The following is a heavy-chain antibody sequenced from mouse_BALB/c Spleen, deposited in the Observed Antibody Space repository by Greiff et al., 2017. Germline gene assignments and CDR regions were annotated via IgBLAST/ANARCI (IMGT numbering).Heavy chain of an antibody. Sequence: EVKLMESGGGLVQPGGSLRLSCATSGFTFTDYYMSWVRQPPGKALEWLGFIRNKANGYTTEYSASVKGRFTISRDNSQSILYLQMNTLRAEDSATYYCARSYDGYYEWFAYWGQGTLVTVSA. CDR3: ARSYDGYYEWFAY. CDR2: IRNKANGYTT. D-gene: IGHD2-3*01. CDR1: GFTFTDYY. J-gene: IGHJ3*01. V-gene: IGHV7-3*02.